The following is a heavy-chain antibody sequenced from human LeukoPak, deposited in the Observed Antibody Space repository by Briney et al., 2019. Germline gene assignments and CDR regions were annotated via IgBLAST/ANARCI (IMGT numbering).Heavy chain of an antibody. CDR2: INPNSGGT. CDR1: GYTFTGYY. D-gene: IGHD5-18*01. CDR3: ARGEYSYGVYYYYYYMDV. J-gene: IGHJ6*03. V-gene: IGHV1-2*02. Sequence: GASVKVSCKASGYTFTGYYMHWVRQAPGQGLEWMGWINPNSGGTNYAQKFQGRVTMTRDTSVSTAYMELSRLRSDDTAVYYCARGEYSYGVYYYYYYMDVWGKGTTVTISS.